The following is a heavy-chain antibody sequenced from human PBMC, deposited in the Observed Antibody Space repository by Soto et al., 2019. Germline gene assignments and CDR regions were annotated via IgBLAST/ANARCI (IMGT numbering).Heavy chain of an antibody. J-gene: IGHJ6*03. Sequence: GGSLRLSCAASGFTFGSYSMNWVRQAPGKGLEWVSYISSSSSTIYYADSVKGRFTISRDNAKNSLYLQMNSLRAEDTAVYYCARAVTTTNSDYYYYMDVWGKGTTVTVSS. D-gene: IGHD4-17*01. CDR3: ARAVTTTNSDYYYYMDV. V-gene: IGHV3-48*01. CDR2: ISSSSSTI. CDR1: GFTFGSYS.